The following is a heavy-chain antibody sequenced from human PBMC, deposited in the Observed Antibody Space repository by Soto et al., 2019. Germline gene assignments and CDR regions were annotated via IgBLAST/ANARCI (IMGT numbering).Heavy chain of an antibody. D-gene: IGHD5-12*01. CDR2: VSATGGST. J-gene: IGHJ6*02. Sequence: EVQLLESGGGLIQPGGSLRLSCAASGFNFSNYAMTWVRQAPGRGLEWVSAVSATGGSTYYADSVKGRFTISRDNSKNTLYLQVNSLRGEDAAAYCCAKALRGGRGYMYYYYGLDVWGQGTTVTVSS. CDR3: AKALRGGRGYMYYYYGLDV. CDR1: GFNFSNYA. V-gene: IGHV3-23*01.